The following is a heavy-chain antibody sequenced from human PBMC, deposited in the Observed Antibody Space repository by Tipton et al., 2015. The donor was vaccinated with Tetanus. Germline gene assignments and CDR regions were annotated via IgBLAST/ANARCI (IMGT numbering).Heavy chain of an antibody. V-gene: IGHV3-33*01. CDR2: IWYDGSNK. D-gene: IGHD4-23*01. CDR3: AGDYATVVTRGFDY. Sequence: SLRLSCAASGFTFSSYGMHWVRQAPGKGLEWVAVIWYDGSNKYYAESVKGRFTISRDNSKNTLYLQMNSLRAEDTAVYYCAGDYATVVTRGFDYWGQGTLVTVSS. J-gene: IGHJ4*02. CDR1: GFTFSSYG.